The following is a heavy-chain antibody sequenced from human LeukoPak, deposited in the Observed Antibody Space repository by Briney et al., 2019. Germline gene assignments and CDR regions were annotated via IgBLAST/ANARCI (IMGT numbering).Heavy chain of an antibody. CDR3: AKPRDIDSWAFDV. CDR2: ISYDGRNK. V-gene: IGHV3-30*18. Sequence: EPGGSLGLSCAASEFTFNNHDMHWVRQAPGKGLEWVAAISYDGRNKYYADSVKGRFTISRDNSKNTLNLQMNSLRTEDTAVFYCAKPRDIDSWAFDVWGQGTMVTVSS. J-gene: IGHJ3*01. CDR1: EFTFNNHD. D-gene: IGHD2-15*01.